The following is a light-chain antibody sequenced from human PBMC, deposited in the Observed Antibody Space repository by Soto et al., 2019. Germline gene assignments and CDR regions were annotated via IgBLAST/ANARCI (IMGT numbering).Light chain of an antibody. V-gene: IGLV2-14*01. CDR2: EVS. Sequence: QSALTQPASVSGSPGQSITISCTGTSSDVGRYNSVSWYQQHPGKAPKLVIYEVSNRPSGVSNRFSGSKSDNTASLTISGLQAEDEAEYYCSSYTDSDTLVFGGGTKLTVL. CDR1: SSDVGRYNS. CDR3: SSYTDSDTLV. J-gene: IGLJ3*02.